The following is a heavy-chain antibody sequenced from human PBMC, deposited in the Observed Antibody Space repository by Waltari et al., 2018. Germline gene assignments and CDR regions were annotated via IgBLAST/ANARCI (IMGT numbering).Heavy chain of an antibody. D-gene: IGHD3-3*01. CDR3: AKDRWYDFWSEAGFDI. Sequence: EVQLLESGGGLVQPGGSLRLSCAASGFTFSSYPMSWVRQAPGKGLEWVSVIYSGGSKYYADSVKGRCNISRDNSKNTLYLQMNSLRAEDTAVYYWAKDRWYDFWSEAGFDIRGQGTMVTVSS. J-gene: IGHJ3*02. V-gene: IGHV3-23*03. CDR2: IYSGGSK. CDR1: GFTFSSYP.